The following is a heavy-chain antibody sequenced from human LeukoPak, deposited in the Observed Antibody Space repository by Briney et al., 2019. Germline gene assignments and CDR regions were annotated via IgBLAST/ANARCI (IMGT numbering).Heavy chain of an antibody. CDR1: GGSISSGGYY. D-gene: IGHD2-2*01. J-gene: IGHJ4*02. Sequence: PSETLSLTCTVSGGSISSGGYYWSWIRQHPGKGLEWIGHIYYSGSTYYNPSLKSRVTISVDTSKNQFSLKLSSVTAADTAVYYCASSTSTGWECYFDYWGQGTLVTVSS. CDR3: ASSTSTGWECYFDY. CDR2: IYYSGST. V-gene: IGHV4-31*03.